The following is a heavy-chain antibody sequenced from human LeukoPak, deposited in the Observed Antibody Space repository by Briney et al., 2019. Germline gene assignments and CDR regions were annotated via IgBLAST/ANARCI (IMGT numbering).Heavy chain of an antibody. CDR3: AATNGRGFGY. J-gene: IGHJ4*02. CDR2: MYYSGNT. CDR1: GGSISSYY. D-gene: IGHD2-8*01. V-gene: IGHV4-59*01. Sequence: SETLSLTCTVSGGSISSYYWSWIRQPPGKGLEWIGYMYYSGNTNYNPSLKSRITISVDTPKNQFSLKLNSVTAADTAMYYCAATNGRGFGYWGQGTLVTVSS.